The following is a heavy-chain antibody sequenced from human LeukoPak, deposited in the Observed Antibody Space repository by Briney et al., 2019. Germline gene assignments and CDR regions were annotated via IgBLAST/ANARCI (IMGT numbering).Heavy chain of an antibody. CDR2: IYYSGST. CDR1: GGSISSYY. Sequence: SETLSLTCTVSGGSISSYYWSWIRQPPGKGLEWIGYIYYSGSTNYKPSLKSRVTISVDTSKNRFSLKLSSVTAADTAVYYCARGGYYGSGNDFRFDPWGQGTLVTVSS. CDR3: ARGGYYGSGNDFRFDP. V-gene: IGHV4-59*01. J-gene: IGHJ5*02. D-gene: IGHD3-10*01.